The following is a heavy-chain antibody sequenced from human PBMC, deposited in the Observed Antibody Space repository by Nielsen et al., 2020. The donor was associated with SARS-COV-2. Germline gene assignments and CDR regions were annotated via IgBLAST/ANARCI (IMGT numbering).Heavy chain of an antibody. CDR2: IKEDGTEK. D-gene: IGHD3-10*01. V-gene: IGHV3-7*03. CDR3: AKDLGYYGSGSFDAFDI. Sequence: ALKISCSASGFTFSTYWMTCVRQAPGKGLEWVANIKEDGTEKYYVDSVEGRFTISRDNAKNSLYLQMNSLRAEDTALYYCAKDLGYYGSGSFDAFDIWGQGTMVTVSS. CDR1: GFTFSTYW. J-gene: IGHJ3*02.